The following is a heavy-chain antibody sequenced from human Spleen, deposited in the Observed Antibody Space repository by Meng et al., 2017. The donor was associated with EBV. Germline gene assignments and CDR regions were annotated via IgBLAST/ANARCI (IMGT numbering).Heavy chain of an antibody. Sequence: QGPRSGWVSGLVKPRGTLSPSVAVPGASISISNGWSWVRQPPGKGLEWIGEIHHSGSTNFNQSPKSRVIISVDKSKNQFSLKLTSVTAADTAIYYCASGWESLPFDTWGQGTLVTVSS. CDR1: GASISISNG. CDR2: IHHSGST. J-gene: IGHJ4*02. V-gene: IGHV4-4*03. D-gene: IGHD1-26*01. CDR3: ASGWESLPFDT.